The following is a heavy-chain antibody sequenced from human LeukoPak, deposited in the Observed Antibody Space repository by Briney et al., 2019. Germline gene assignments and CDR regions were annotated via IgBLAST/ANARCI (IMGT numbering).Heavy chain of an antibody. CDR1: GFTFSSYG. D-gene: IGHD6-19*01. V-gene: IGHV3-48*01. Sequence: GGSLRLSCAASGFTFSSYGMSWVRQAPGKGLEWVSYISSSSSTIYYADSVKGRFTISRDNAKNSLYLQMNSLRAEDTAVYYCARDRGSGWFDYWGQGTLVTVSS. CDR3: ARDRGSGWFDY. J-gene: IGHJ4*02. CDR2: ISSSSSTI.